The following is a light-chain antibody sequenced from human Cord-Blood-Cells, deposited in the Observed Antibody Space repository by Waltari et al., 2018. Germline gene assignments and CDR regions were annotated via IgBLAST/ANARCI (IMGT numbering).Light chain of an antibody. J-gene: IGKJ2*01. CDR1: QGISSY. Sequence: IQLTNPPSSLYACVGDRVTTTCRPSQGISSYLAWYQQKPGKAPKLLSYAASTLQSGVPSRFSSSGSGTDFTLTISSLHPEDFATYYCQQLNSYPYTFVHGTKLEIK. CDR2: AAS. V-gene: IGKV1-9*01. CDR3: QQLNSYPYT.